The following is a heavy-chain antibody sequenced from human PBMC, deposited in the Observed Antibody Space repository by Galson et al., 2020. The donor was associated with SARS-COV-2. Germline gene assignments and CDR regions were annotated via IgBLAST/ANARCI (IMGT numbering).Heavy chain of an antibody. CDR2: TYYMSKWYN. CDR3: AREDLSGRSYFEY. J-gene: IGHJ4*02. D-gene: IGHD3-3*01. CDR1: GASVSSNSAA. Sequence: SQTLSLTCGISGASVSSNSAAWNWIRHSPSRGLEWLGRTYYMSKWYNDYGESVKSRITFNPDTSKNQVSLQLTSVTPEDTAVYYCAREDLSGRSYFEYWGQGTLVTVSS. V-gene: IGHV6-1*01.